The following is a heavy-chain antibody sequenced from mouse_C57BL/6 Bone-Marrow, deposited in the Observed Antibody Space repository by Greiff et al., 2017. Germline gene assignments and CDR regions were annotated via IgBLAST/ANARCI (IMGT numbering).Heavy chain of an antibody. CDR2: IHPNSGST. Sequence: VQLQQPGAELVKPGASVKLSCKASGYTFTSYWMHWVKQRPGQGLEWIGMIHPNSGSTNYNEKFKSKATLTVDKSSSTAYMQLSSLTSEDSAVXYWAPYGSYWYFDVWGTGTTVTVSS. CDR1: GYTFTSYW. D-gene: IGHD1-1*02. CDR3: APYGSYWYFDV. J-gene: IGHJ1*03. V-gene: IGHV1-64*01.